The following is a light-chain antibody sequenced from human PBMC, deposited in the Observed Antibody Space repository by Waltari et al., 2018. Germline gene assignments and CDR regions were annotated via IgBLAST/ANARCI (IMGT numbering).Light chain of an antibody. V-gene: IGKV1-39*01. CDR1: QSISTY. J-gene: IGKJ4*01. Sequence: DIQMTQSPSSLSASVGDRVTITCRASQSISTYLHWYQQKPGKAPKLLIYSASSLPSGVPSRFSGSGSGTDFTLTISSLEPEDFATYYCQQSYSNVLSFGGGTKVEIK. CDR3: QQSYSNVLS. CDR2: SAS.